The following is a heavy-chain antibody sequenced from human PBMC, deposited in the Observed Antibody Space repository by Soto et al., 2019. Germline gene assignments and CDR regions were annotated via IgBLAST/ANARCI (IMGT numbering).Heavy chain of an antibody. CDR2: INHSGST. CDR3: ARGHIVLVPAAIFLFGINDVDP. CDR1: GGSFSDYY. J-gene: IGHJ5*02. V-gene: IGHV4-34*01. D-gene: IGHD2-2*02. Sequence: QVQLQQWGAGLLKPSETLSLTCAVYGGSFSDYYWSWIRQPPGKGLEWIGEINHSGSTNYNPSLKSRVSISVDASKKPFSPKLNSVSAADSAVYYCARGHIVLVPAAIFLFGINDVDPWGQGTLVTVSS.